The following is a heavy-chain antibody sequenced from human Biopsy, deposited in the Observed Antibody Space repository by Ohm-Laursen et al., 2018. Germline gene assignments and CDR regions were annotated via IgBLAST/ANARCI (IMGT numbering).Heavy chain of an antibody. J-gene: IGHJ4*02. CDR1: GFSLTNGRLS. Sequence: TQTLPLTCCFSGFSLTNGRLSVGWIRQSPGRALEWLGLIYGDDNKRYSPSLKSRLLITKDTSKNQVVLTLTNVDPVDTGTYYCAHRQKWTFDFWGQGTLVTVSS. CDR3: AHRQKWTFDF. CDR2: IYGDDNK. D-gene: IGHD1-26*01. V-gene: IGHV2-5*02.